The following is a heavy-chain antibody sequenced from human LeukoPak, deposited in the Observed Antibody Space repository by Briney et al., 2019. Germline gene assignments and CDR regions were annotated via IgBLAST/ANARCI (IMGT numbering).Heavy chain of an antibody. CDR1: GFTFSSFE. J-gene: IGHJ4*02. D-gene: IGHD2-8*01. V-gene: IGHV3-48*03. CDR2: ISSSGSTI. Sequence: GGSLSLSCAASGFTFSSFEMNWVRQAPGKGLEWVSYISSSGSTIYYADSVKGRFTISRDNAKNSLYLQMNSLRAEDTAVYYCAREGSIVPHQDLDCWGQGTLVTVSS. CDR3: AREGSIVPHQDLDC.